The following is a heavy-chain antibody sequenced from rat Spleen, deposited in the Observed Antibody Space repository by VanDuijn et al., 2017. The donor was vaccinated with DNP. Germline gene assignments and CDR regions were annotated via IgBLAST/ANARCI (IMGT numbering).Heavy chain of an antibody. CDR3: ARWTRYFDY. CDR1: DYSIPSDY. CDR2: ISYSGST. V-gene: IGHV3-1*01. D-gene: IGHD1-7*01. Sequence: EMQLQESGPGLVKPSQSLSLTCSVTDYSIPSDYWGWIRKFPGNKMEYIGHISYSGSTNYNPSLKSRVSITRDTSNNLFFLHLNSVTTEDTATYYCARWTRYFDYWGQGVMVTVSS. J-gene: IGHJ2*01.